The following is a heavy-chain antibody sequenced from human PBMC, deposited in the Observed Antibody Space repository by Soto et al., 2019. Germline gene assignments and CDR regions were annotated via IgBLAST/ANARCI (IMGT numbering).Heavy chain of an antibody. Sequence: QVQLVESGGGVVQPGRSLRLSCAASGFTFSSYGMHWVRQAPGKGLEWVAVISYDGSNKYYADSVKSRFTISRDNSKNTLYLQMNSLRAEDTAVYYCAKLYGRYSYGPNFDYWGQGTLVTVSS. J-gene: IGHJ4*02. V-gene: IGHV3-30*18. CDR3: AKLYGRYSYGPNFDY. CDR2: ISYDGSNK. D-gene: IGHD5-18*01. CDR1: GFTFSSYG.